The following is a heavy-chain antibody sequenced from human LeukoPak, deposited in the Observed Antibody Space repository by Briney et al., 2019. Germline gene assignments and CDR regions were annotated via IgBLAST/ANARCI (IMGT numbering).Heavy chain of an antibody. D-gene: IGHD3-10*01. J-gene: IGHJ4*02. V-gene: IGHV1-2*06. Sequence: ASVKVSCKASGYSFNDYSMHWVRQAPGQGLEWMGRINSNSGGTSYVQNFQGRVTMTRDTSINTAYMELSGLTSDDTAVYYCARGGSGSGYLYYFDYWGQGTLVSASS. CDR1: GYSFNDYS. CDR2: INSNSGGT. CDR3: ARGGSGSGYLYYFDY.